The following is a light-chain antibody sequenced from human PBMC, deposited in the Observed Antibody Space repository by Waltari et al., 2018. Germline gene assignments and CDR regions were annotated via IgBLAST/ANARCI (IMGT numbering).Light chain of an antibody. Sequence: QTVVTQEPSDSVSPGGTVTLTCALSSGSVSTSFYPSWYPQPPGQAPRTPIYSPITRMFGVPKRLSGSILGNKAALTIAGAQADDEADYYCVLYMDSGVWVFGGGTKLTVL. CDR3: VLYMDSGVWV. J-gene: IGLJ3*02. V-gene: IGLV8-61*01. CDR1: SGSVSTSFY. CDR2: SPI.